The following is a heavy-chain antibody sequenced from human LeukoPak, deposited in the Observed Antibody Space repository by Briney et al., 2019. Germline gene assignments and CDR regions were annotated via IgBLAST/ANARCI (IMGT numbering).Heavy chain of an antibody. CDR2: INHSGST. CDR1: GFTFSSYS. D-gene: IGHD3-3*02. CDR3: ARSRHFIGPIDY. J-gene: IGHJ4*02. Sequence: GSLRLSCAASGFTFSSYSMNWVRQPPGKGLEWIGEINHSGSTNYNPSLKSRVTISVDTSKNQFSLKLSSVTAADTAVYYCARSRHFIGPIDYWGQGTLVTVSS. V-gene: IGHV4-34*01.